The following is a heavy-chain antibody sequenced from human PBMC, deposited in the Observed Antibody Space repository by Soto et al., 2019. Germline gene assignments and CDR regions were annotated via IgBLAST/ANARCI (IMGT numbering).Heavy chain of an antibody. CDR2: ISGSGGST. J-gene: IGHJ4*02. CDR1: GFTFSSYA. D-gene: IGHD3-22*01. V-gene: IGHV3-23*01. Sequence: GGSLRLSCAASGFTFSSYAMSWVRQAPGKGLEWVSAISGSGGSTYYADSVKGRFTISRDNSKNTLYLQMNSLRAEDTAVYYCARDRMDYDSSGYYDYWGQGTLVTVSS. CDR3: ARDRMDYDSSGYYDY.